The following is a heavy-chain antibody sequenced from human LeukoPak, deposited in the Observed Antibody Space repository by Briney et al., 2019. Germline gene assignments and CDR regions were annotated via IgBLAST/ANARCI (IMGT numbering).Heavy chain of an antibody. CDR2: IRDDGSNK. D-gene: IGHD6-19*01. CDR3: ANPGSSGWWRIDY. Sequence: GGSLGLSCAASGFTFSSYGMHWVRQAPGKGLEWMAFIRDDGSNKYYADSVKGRFTISRDNSKNTLYLQMDSLRAEDTAVYYCANPGSSGWWRIDYWGQGTLVTISS. CDR1: GFTFSSYG. V-gene: IGHV3-30*02. J-gene: IGHJ4*02.